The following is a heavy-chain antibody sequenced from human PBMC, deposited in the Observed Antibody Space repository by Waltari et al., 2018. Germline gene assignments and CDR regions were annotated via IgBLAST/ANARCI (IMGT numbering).Heavy chain of an antibody. CDR3: ARGVYGYFSYYYYYGMDV. D-gene: IGHD3-22*01. CDR2: ISYDGSNK. J-gene: IGHJ6*02. Sequence: QVQLVESGGGVVQPGRSLRLSCAASGFTFSSYAMHWFRQAPGKGLEWVAVISYDGSNKYYADSVKGRFTISRDNSKNTLYLQMNSLRAEDTAVYYCARGVYGYFSYYYYYGMDVWGQGTTVTVSS. V-gene: IGHV3-30*01. CDR1: GFTFSSYA.